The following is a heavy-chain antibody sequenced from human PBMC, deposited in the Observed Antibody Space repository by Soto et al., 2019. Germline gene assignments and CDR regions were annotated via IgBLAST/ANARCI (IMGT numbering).Heavy chain of an antibody. V-gene: IGHV3-48*04. CDR2: ISSSSSTI. CDR3: ARVIVATGDAFDI. D-gene: IGHD5-12*01. CDR1: GFTFSSYS. Sequence: GGSLRLPCAASGFTFSSYSMNWVRQAPGKGLEWVSYISSSSSTIYYADTVKGRFTISRNNAKNSLYLQMNSLRAEDTAVYYCARVIVATGDAFDIWGQGTMVTVSS. J-gene: IGHJ3*02.